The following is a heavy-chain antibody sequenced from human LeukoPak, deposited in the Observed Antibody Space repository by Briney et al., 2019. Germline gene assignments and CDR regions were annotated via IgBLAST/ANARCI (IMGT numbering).Heavy chain of an antibody. CDR1: GFTFSSYA. J-gene: IGHJ4*02. V-gene: IGHV3-7*01. CDR2: IKQDGSEK. CDR3: ARVYYDFWSGSFDY. D-gene: IGHD3-3*01. Sequence: GGSLRLSCAASGFTFSSYAMSWVRQAPGKGLEWVANIKQDGSEKYYVDSVKGRFTISRDNAKNSLYLQMNSLRAEDTAVYYCARVYYDFWSGSFDYWGQGTLVTVSS.